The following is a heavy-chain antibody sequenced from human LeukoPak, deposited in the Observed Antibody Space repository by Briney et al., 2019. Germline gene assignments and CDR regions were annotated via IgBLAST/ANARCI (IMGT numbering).Heavy chain of an antibody. CDR1: GGSISSYY. CDR3: ARASTDILTGYPGIFWFDP. CDR2: IYTSGST. D-gene: IGHD3-9*01. J-gene: IGHJ5*02. V-gene: IGHV4-4*07. Sequence: SETLSLTCTVSGGSISSYYWSWIRQPAGKGLEWIGRIYTSGSTNYNPSLKSRVTLSVDTSKNQFSLKLSSVTAADTAVYYCARASTDILTGYPGIFWFDPWGQGTLVTVSS.